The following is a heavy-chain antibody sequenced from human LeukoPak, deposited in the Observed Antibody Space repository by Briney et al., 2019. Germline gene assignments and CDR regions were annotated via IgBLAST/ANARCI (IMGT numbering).Heavy chain of an antibody. V-gene: IGHV3-23*01. CDR2: ISGSGGST. CDR3: AKASWELLDFDY. D-gene: IGHD1-26*01. Sequence: GGSLRLSCAASGFTFSSYAMSWVRQAPGKGLEWVSAISGSGGSTYYADSVKGRFTISRDNSKNMLYLQMNSLRAEDTAVYYCAKASWELLDFDYWGQGTLVTVSS. CDR1: GFTFSSYA. J-gene: IGHJ4*02.